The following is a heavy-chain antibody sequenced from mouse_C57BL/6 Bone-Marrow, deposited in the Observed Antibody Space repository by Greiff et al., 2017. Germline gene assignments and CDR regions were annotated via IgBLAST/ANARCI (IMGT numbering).Heavy chain of an antibody. Sequence: QVQLQQSGPELARPWASVKISFQAFYTFSRRVHFAISDTNYWLQWVKQRPGQGLVWIGAIYPGNGFPCYNQKLKGKDTLNEDKSTSTGYMQLSRLTSEDSAVYDCAFTVVAYYYAMDDGGQGNSVTVSA. V-gene: IGHV1-87*01. J-gene: IGHJ4*01. CDR2: GQGLVWIG. CDR1: YTFSRRVH. CDR3: SEDSAVYDCAFTVVAYYYAMDD. D-gene: IGHD1-1*01.